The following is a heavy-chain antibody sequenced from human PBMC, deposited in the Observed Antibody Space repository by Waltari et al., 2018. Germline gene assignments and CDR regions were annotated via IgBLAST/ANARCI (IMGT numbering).Heavy chain of an antibody. V-gene: IGHV5-51*01. Sequence: EVQLVQSGAEVGKPGESLKISCKASGYTFTNFSIAWVRQMPGKGLEWMGIVYPGDGETRYSPSFSGQVTISADKSINTAYLQWNSLKTSDTAIYYCARDHLSLTAYYFDYWGQGTLVTVSS. CDR3: ARDHLSLTAYYFDY. D-gene: IGHD7-27*01. J-gene: IGHJ4*02. CDR1: GYTFTNFS. CDR2: VYPGDGET.